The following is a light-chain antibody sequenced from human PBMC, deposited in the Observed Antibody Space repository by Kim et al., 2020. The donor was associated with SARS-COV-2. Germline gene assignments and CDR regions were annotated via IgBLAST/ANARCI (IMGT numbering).Light chain of an antibody. CDR1: QSVLYSSNNKNN. J-gene: IGKJ2*01. Sequence: DIVMTQTPDSLAVTLGERATINCKSSQSVLYSSNNKNNLAWYQQKPGQPPKLLIYWASTRESGVPDRFSGSGSGTDFTLTISSLQAEDVAVYYCQQYYSTPPYTFGQGTKLQF. CDR3: QQYYSTPPYT. V-gene: IGKV4-1*01. CDR2: WAS.